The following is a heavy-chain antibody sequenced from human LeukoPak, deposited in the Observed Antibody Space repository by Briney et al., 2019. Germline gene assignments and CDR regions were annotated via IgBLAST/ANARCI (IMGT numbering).Heavy chain of an antibody. D-gene: IGHD3-3*01. CDR3: ASITIFGVVPTTIWFDP. J-gene: IGHJ5*02. CDR1: GGSFSGYY. Sequence: KPSETLSLTCAVYGGSFSGYYWSWIRQPPGKGLEWIGEINHSGSTNYNPSLKSRVTISVDTSKNQFSLKLSSVTAADTAVYYCASITIFGVVPTTIWFDPWGQGTLVTVSS. V-gene: IGHV4-34*01. CDR2: INHSGST.